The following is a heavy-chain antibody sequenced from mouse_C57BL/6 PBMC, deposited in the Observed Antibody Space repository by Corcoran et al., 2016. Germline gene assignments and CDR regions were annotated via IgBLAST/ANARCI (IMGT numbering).Heavy chain of an antibody. Sequence: EVQLQQSVAELVRPGASVKLSCTASGFNIKNTYMHWVKQRPEQGLEWIGRIDPANGNTKYAPKFQGKATITADTSSNTAYLQLSSLTSEDTASYCCAPYYYGSSRYFDVWGTGTTVTVSS. CDR1: GFNIKNTY. V-gene: IGHV14-3*01. CDR2: IDPANGNT. CDR3: APYYYGSSRYFDV. D-gene: IGHD1-1*01. J-gene: IGHJ1*03.